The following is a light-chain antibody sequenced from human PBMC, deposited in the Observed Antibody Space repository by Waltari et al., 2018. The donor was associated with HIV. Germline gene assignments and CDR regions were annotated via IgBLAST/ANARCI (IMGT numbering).Light chain of an antibody. Sequence: QSALTQPPPASGSPGPSVTIPCTGTSSSVGGYNYVPWYQQHPGKAPKLMIYEVSKRPSGVPDRFSGSKSGNTASLTVSGLQAEDEADYYCSSYAGSNRVFGGGTKLTVL. CDR1: SSSVGGYNY. CDR2: EVS. V-gene: IGLV2-8*01. CDR3: SSYAGSNRV. J-gene: IGLJ2*01.